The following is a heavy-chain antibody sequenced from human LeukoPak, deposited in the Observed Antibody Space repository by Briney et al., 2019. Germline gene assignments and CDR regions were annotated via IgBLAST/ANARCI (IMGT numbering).Heavy chain of an antibody. CDR3: ERAASGIAVAGNLGWFDP. Sequence: SETLSLTCTVSGGSISSYYWSWTRQPPGEGLEWIGYIYYSGSTNYNPSLKSRVTISVDTSKNQFSLKLSSVTAADTAVYYCERAASGIAVAGNLGWFDPWGQGTLVTVSS. J-gene: IGHJ5*02. V-gene: IGHV4-59*01. CDR1: GGSISSYY. CDR2: IYYSGST. D-gene: IGHD6-19*01.